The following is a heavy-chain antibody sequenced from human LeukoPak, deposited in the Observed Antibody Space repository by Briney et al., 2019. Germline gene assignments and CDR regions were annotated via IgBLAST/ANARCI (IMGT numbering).Heavy chain of an antibody. CDR3: VKDNPLDY. J-gene: IGHJ4*02. V-gene: IGHV3-30*02. Sequence: PGGSLRLSCGASGFTFSNYGMLWVRQAPGKGLDWVAFIRYDGNNKLYADSVKGRFTISRDNSKNTLYLHIYSLRAEDTAVYYCVKDNPLDYWGQGTLVIVSS. D-gene: IGHD1-14*01. CDR2: IRYDGNNK. CDR1: GFTFSNYG.